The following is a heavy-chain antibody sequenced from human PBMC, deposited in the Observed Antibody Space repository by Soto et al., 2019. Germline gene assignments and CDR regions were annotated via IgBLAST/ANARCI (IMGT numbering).Heavy chain of an antibody. V-gene: IGHV3-23*01. CDR3: AKEMDYDSSGYTDAFDI. Sequence: EVQLLESGGGLVQPGGSLRLSCAASGFTFSSYAMSWVRQAPGKGLEWVSAISGSGGSTYYADSVKGRFTISRDNSKNTLYLQMNSLRAEDTAVYYCAKEMDYDSSGYTDAFDIWGQGTMVTVSS. CDR1: GFTFSSYA. J-gene: IGHJ3*02. D-gene: IGHD3-22*01. CDR2: ISGSGGST.